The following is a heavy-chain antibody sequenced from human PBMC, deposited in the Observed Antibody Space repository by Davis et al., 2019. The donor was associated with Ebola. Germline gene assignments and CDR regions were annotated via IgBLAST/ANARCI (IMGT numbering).Heavy chain of an antibody. J-gene: IGHJ4*02. Sequence: GESLKISCAASGFTFSTYAMNWVRQAPGKGLEWVSYMSHSSNTIYYADSVKGRFTISRDNAKNTLYLQMNSLRAEDTAVYYCVVGATSYYFDYWGQGALVTVSS. CDR1: GFTFSTYA. V-gene: IGHV3-48*01. CDR3: VVGATSYYFDY. D-gene: IGHD1-26*01. CDR2: MSHSSNTI.